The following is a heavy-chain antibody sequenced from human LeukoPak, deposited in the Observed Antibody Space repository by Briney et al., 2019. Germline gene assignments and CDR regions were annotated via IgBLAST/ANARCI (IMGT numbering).Heavy chain of an antibody. CDR2: ISGSGGST. D-gene: IGHD6-13*01. CDR3: AKTGGIAAAH. J-gene: IGHJ4*02. CDR1: GFTFSTYG. Sequence: PGGSLRLSCAASGFTFSTYGMTWVRQAPGKGLGWVSAISGSGGSTYYAASVKGRFTISRDNSKNTLYLQLNSLRAEDTALYYCAKTGGIAAAHWGQGTLVTVSS. V-gene: IGHV3-23*01.